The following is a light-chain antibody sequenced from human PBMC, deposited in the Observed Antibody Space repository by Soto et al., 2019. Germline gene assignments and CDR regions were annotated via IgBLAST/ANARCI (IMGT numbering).Light chain of an antibody. CDR1: SSHFATNF. CDR2: DNV. J-gene: IGLJ1*01. V-gene: IGLV1-51*01. Sequence: SVLTQPPAVSAAPGQNVTISFSGTSSHFATNFASWYQHLPETAPKILIYDNVKRPSGIPARFSGFKSGASATLGITGLQTGDEADYYCGSWDTSLNLCYVFGTGTKVTVL. CDR3: GSWDTSLNLCYV.